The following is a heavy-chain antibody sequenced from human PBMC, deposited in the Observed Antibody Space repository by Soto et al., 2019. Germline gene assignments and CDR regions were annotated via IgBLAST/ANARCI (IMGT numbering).Heavy chain of an antibody. CDR2: FIPLFRTL. CDR1: GGIFGGHG. V-gene: IGHV1-69*01. D-gene: IGHD3-22*01. J-gene: IGHJ3*01. Sequence: QVQLIQSEAEVKKPGSSVRVPCTAPGGIFGGHGLSWGRKPPGQGLEGVGGFIPLFRTLTYTERFQARVRIAADESTNTVYLDLSSLTSEDTAVYYCVRDRRIYYSDPHDEFVASDYEVWGQGTMVSVSS. CDR3: VRDRRIYYSDPHDEFVASDYEV.